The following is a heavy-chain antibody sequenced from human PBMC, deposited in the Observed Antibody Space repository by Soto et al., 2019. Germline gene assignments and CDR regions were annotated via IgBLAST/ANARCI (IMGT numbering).Heavy chain of an antibody. Sequence: QPGGSLRLSCAASGFTFSSYAMSWVRQAPGKGLEWVSAISGSGGSTYYADSVKGRFTISRDNSKNTLYLQMNSLRAEDTAVYYCAKDRSIAAALHYYYYYMDVWGKGTTVTVSS. CDR3: AKDRSIAAALHYYYYYMDV. CDR2: ISGSGGST. CDR1: GFTFSSYA. D-gene: IGHD6-13*01. V-gene: IGHV3-23*01. J-gene: IGHJ6*03.